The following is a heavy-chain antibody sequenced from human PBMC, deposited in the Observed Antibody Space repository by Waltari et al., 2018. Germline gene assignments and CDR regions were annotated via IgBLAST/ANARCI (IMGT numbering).Heavy chain of an antibody. Sequence: QVQLQESGPGLVKPSETLSLTCTVSGGSISSYYWRWIRPPPGKGLEWIGYIYYSGSTNYNPSLKSRVTISVDTSKNQFSLKLSSVTAADTAVYYCARVARGSGSPPYYFDYWGQGTLVTVSS. CDR1: GGSISSYY. CDR3: ARVARGSGSPPYYFDY. V-gene: IGHV4-59*01. CDR2: IYYSGST. D-gene: IGHD3-10*01. J-gene: IGHJ4*02.